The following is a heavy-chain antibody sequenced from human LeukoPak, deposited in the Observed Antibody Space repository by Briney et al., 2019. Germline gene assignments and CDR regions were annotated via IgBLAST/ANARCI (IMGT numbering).Heavy chain of an antibody. CDR3: ARDYGGSSPFDY. D-gene: IGHD4-23*01. J-gene: IGHJ4*02. V-gene: IGHV3-53*01. CDR1: GLTVSSHH. Sequence: QPGGSLRLSCAASGLTVSSHHMTWVRQAPGKGLEWVSVIYSGGMTYYADSVRGRFTISRDNSKNTLYLQMNSLRAEDTAVYYCARDYGGSSPFDYWGQGTLVTVSS. CDR2: IYSGGMT.